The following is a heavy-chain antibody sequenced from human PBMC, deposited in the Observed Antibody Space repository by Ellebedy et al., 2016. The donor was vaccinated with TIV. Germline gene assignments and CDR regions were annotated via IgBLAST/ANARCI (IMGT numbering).Heavy chain of an antibody. Sequence: AASVKVSCKASGYTFNIYYIHWVRQAPGQGLEWMGIINAGGGSTYYARNFLGRVTMTRDTSTSTVYMELSSLRSDDTAVYYCAIAYLYGSGTYPLYFDYWGQGTLLTVSS. CDR1: GYTFNIYY. J-gene: IGHJ4*02. V-gene: IGHV1-46*02. CDR2: INAGGGST. D-gene: IGHD3-10*01. CDR3: AIAYLYGSGTYPLYFDY.